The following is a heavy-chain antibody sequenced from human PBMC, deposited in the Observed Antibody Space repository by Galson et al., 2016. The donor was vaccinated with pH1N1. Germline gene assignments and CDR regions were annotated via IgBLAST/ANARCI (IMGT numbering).Heavy chain of an antibody. Sequence: TLSLTCTVSGGSISSGGYYWSWIRQHPGKGLEWIGYIYYSGSTYYNPSLKSRVTISVDTSKNQFSLKLSSVTAADTAVYYCAGNGNYYDSSGYYYSGVWAFDIWGQGKMVTVSS. D-gene: IGHD3-22*01. V-gene: IGHV4-31*03. CDR2: IYYSGST. J-gene: IGHJ3*02. CDR1: GGSISSGGYY. CDR3: AGNGNYYDSSGYYYSGVWAFDI.